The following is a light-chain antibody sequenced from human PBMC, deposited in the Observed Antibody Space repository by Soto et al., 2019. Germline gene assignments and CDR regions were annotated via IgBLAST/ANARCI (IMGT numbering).Light chain of an antibody. Sequence: DVVMTQSPLSLPVTLGQPASISCRSSQSLRSSYGDTFLNWFHRRPGQSPRRLIYKVSNRDSGVPDRFSGSWSGTNFTLTISRVEAEYVGVYYCMPGTHWPPWTFGQGTKVEIK. CDR2: KVS. CDR1: QSLRSSYGDTF. J-gene: IGKJ1*01. CDR3: MPGTHWPPWT. V-gene: IGKV2-30*01.